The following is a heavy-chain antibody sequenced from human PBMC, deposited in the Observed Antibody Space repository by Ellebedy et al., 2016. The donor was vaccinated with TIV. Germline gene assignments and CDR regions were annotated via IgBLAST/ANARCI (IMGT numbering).Heavy chain of an antibody. CDR2: INPNSGGT. J-gene: IGHJ4*02. Sequence: ASVKVSCXASGGTFSSYVTSWVRQAPGQGLEWMGWINPNSGGTNYAQKFQGRVTMTRDTSISTAYMELSRLRSDDTAVYYCARGAKIAARPTHWGQGTLVTVSS. D-gene: IGHD6-6*01. CDR3: ARGAKIAARPTH. CDR1: GGTFSSYV. V-gene: IGHV1-2*02.